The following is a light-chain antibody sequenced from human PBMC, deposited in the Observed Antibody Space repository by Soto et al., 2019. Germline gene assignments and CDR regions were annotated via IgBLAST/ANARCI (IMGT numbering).Light chain of an antibody. CDR1: SSDVGGYNY. Sequence: QSVLTQPASVSGSPVQAITISCTGTSSDVGGYNYVSWYQQHPGKAPKLMIYDLSIRPSGVPNRFSGSKSGNTASLTISGLQAEDEADYYCSSYTRSSTPWFGGGTPLTVL. J-gene: IGLJ3*02. V-gene: IGLV2-14*01. CDR3: SSYTRSSTPW. CDR2: DLS.